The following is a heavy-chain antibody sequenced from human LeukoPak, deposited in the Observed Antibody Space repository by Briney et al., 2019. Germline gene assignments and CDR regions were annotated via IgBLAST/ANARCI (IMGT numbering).Heavy chain of an antibody. CDR3: ARDLNYYGSGSYYPLAY. J-gene: IGHJ4*02. CDR1: GDSVSSNSAA. D-gene: IGHD3-10*01. Sequence: SQTLSLTCAISGDSVSSNSAAWNWIRQSPSRGLEWLGRTYYRSKWYNDYAVSVKSRITINPDTSKNQFSLKLSSVTAADTAVYYCARDLNYYGSGSYYPLAYWGQGTLVTVSS. CDR2: TYYRSKWYN. V-gene: IGHV6-1*01.